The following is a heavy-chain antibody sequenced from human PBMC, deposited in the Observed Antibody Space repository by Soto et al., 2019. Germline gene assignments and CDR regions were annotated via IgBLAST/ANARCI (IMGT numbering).Heavy chain of an antibody. CDR3: ARGRVVVPAAVMFNCLDP. J-gene: IGHJ5*02. V-gene: IGHV4-30-2*01. D-gene: IGHD2-2*01. CDR2: IFHGGST. Sequence: WVRQMPGKGLEWIGYIFHGGSTYYNPSLRSRVTISVDRSRTQFSLKMSSVTAAHTAVYYCARGRVVVPAAVMFNCLDPWGQGALVTVSS.